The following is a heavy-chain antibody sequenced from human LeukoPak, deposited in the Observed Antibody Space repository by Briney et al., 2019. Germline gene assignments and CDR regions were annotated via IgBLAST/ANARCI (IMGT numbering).Heavy chain of an antibody. D-gene: IGHD6-6*01. Sequence: SETLSLTCTVSGGSISSGSYYWGWIRQPPGKGLEWIGSIYYSGSTYYNPSLKSRVTISVDTSKNQFSLKLSSVTAADTAVYYCARFLIAARQFDYWGQGTLVTVSS. V-gene: IGHV4-39*01. CDR2: IYYSGST. J-gene: IGHJ4*02. CDR1: GGSISSGSYY. CDR3: ARFLIAARQFDY.